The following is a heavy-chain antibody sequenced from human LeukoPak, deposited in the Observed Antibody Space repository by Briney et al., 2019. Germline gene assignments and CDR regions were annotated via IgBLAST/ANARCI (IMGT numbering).Heavy chain of an antibody. CDR2: IVGGGTTT. V-gene: IGHV3-23*01. J-gene: IGHJ4*02. D-gene: IGHD5-12*01. Sequence: PGGSLRLSCAASGFTFSNYAMNWVRQAPGKGLEWVSAIVGGGTTTFYADSVKGRFTLSRDNSKNTLYLQMNSLRAEDTAIYYCAKRGSSENHYFDYWGQGTLVTVSS. CDR3: AKRGSSENHYFDY. CDR1: GFTFSNYA.